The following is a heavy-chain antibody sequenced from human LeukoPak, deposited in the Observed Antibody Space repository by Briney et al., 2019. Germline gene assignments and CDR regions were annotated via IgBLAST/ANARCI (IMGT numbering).Heavy chain of an antibody. CDR1: GDSVSSNSAA. CDR3: ARGGPWDLPVGKFDY. V-gene: IGHV6-1*01. Sequence: SQTLSLTCAISGDSVSSNSAAWNWIRQSPSRGLEWLGRTYYKSKWYKDYAGSVNSRITINPGTSKNKFSLQLNSVTPEDTAVYYCARGGPWDLPVGKFDYWGQGTLVTVSS. D-gene: IGHD1-26*01. CDR2: TYYKSKWYK. J-gene: IGHJ4*02.